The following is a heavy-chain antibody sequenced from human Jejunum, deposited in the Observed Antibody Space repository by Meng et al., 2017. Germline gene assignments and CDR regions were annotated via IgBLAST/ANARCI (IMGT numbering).Heavy chain of an antibody. J-gene: IGHJ3*02. V-gene: IGHV3-74*01. D-gene: IGHD3-22*01. CDR3: ARGRGYYSYDAFDI. Sequence: GGSLRLSCAASGVTVSSYWMHWVRQAPGKGLVGVSRINKDGSNTNYADSVKGRFTISRDNANNTLYLKMNSLRAEETAVYYCARGRGYYSYDAFDIWGQGTMVTVS. CDR1: GVTVSSYW. CDR2: INKDGSNT.